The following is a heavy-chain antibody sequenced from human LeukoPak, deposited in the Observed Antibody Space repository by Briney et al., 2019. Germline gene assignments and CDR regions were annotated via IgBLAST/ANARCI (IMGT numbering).Heavy chain of an antibody. CDR3: AKEGNQLLDYYYYYMDV. V-gene: IGHV3-30*02. J-gene: IGHJ6*03. Sequence: GGSLRLSCAASGFTFSSYGMHWVRQAPGKGLKWVAFIRYDGSNKYYADSVKGRFTISRDNSKNTLYLQMNSLRAEDTAVYYCAKEGNQLLDYYYYYMDVWGKGTTVTVSS. CDR1: GFTFSSYG. CDR2: IRYDGSNK. D-gene: IGHD2-2*01.